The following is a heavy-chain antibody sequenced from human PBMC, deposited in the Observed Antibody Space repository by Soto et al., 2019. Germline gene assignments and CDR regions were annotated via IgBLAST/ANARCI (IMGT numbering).Heavy chain of an antibody. V-gene: IGHV4-59*12. CDR3: ARGARFGDRRYMDV. Sequence: SETLSLTCTVSGGSISSYYWFWIRQSPGRGLEWIGYVYYSGKTNYNPSLESRVTISIDTSENQFSLKLNSVTAADTAVYYCARGARFGDRRYMDVWGKGTTVTVSS. CDR2: VYYSGKT. J-gene: IGHJ6*03. D-gene: IGHD3-10*01. CDR1: GGSISSYY.